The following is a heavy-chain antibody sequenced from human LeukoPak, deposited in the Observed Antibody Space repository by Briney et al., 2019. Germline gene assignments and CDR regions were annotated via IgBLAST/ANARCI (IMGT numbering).Heavy chain of an antibody. CDR3: ARATAGVVLDV. CDR2: IGTAGDT. CDR1: GFTFSSYG. V-gene: IGHV3-13*01. D-gene: IGHD2-8*01. J-gene: IGHJ6*02. Sequence: PGGSLRLSCAASGFTFSSYGMHWVRQATGKGLEWVSAIGTAGDTYYPGSVKGRFTIARENAKNSLYLQMNSLRAGDTAVYYCARATAGVVLDVWGQGTTVTVSS.